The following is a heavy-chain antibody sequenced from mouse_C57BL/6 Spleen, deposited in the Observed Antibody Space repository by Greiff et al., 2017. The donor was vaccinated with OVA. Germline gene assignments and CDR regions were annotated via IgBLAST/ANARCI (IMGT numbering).Heavy chain of an antibody. CDR3: ARRGYSKGMDY. CDR2: IYPRDGST. CDR1: GYTFTDHT. J-gene: IGHJ4*01. V-gene: IGHV1-78*01. D-gene: IGHD2-5*01. Sequence: VLLQQSDAELVKPGASVKISCKVSGYTFTDHTIHWMKQRPDQGLEWIGNIYPRDGSTKYNEKFKGKATLTADKSSSTAYMQLNSLTSEDSAVYFCARRGYSKGMDYWGQGTSVTVSS.